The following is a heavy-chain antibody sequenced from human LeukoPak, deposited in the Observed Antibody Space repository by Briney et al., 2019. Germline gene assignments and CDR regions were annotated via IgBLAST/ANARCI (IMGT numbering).Heavy chain of an antibody. CDR3: ARGGYDILTGYWNWFDP. D-gene: IGHD3-9*01. V-gene: IGHV4-59*01. J-gene: IGHJ5*02. Sequence: SETLSLICTISGGSINSFYWNWIRQPPGKGLEWIGYIYSSGVTKYNPSLKSRVTISVDTSKNQFSLMLSSVTAADTAVYYCARGGYDILTGYWNWFDPWGQGTLVTVSS. CDR1: GGSINSFY. CDR2: IYSSGVT.